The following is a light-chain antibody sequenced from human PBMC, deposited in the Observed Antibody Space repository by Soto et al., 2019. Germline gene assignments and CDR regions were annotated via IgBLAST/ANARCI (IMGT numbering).Light chain of an antibody. CDR2: EVT. CDR1: SSDVGAYDS. Sequence: QSVLTQPPSASGSPGQSVTIYCTGTSSDVGAYDSVSWYQHHPGKAPKLMIYEVTERPSGVPDRFSGSKSGNTASLTVSGLQAEDEADYYCSSYAGSKNVVFGGGTKLTVL. J-gene: IGLJ2*01. V-gene: IGLV2-8*01. CDR3: SSYAGSKNVV.